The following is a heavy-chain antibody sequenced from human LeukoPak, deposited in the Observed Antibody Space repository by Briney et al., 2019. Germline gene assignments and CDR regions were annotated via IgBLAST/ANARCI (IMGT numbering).Heavy chain of an antibody. D-gene: IGHD3-22*01. CDR3: ARWTREYYDSSGYNY. CDR1: GFTLNNYW. J-gene: IGHJ4*02. Sequence: GGSLRLSCAASGFTLNNYWMSWVRQAPGKGLEWVANIKQDGSEKSYVDSVKGRFTISRDNAKNSLYLQMNSLRAEDTAVYYCARWTREYYDSSGYNYWGQGTLVTVSS. V-gene: IGHV3-7*01. CDR2: IKQDGSEK.